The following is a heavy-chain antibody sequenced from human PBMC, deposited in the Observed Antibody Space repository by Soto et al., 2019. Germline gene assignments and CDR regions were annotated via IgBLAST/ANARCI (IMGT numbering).Heavy chain of an antibody. V-gene: IGHV3-11*01. Sequence: PGWSLRLACAASGFTFSDYYMSWIRQAPGKGLEWVSYISSSGSTIYYADSVKGRFTISRDNAKNSLYLQMNSLRAEDTAVYYCARERGSKTGTFDYWGQGTLVTVSS. CDR3: ARERGSKTGTFDY. CDR2: ISSSGSTI. D-gene: IGHD3-9*01. CDR1: GFTFSDYY. J-gene: IGHJ4*02.